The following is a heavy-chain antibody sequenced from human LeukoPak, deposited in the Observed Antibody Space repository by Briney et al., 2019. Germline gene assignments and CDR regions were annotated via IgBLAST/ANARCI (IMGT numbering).Heavy chain of an antibody. CDR3: ARYPPYYYGSGSALDY. Sequence: SETLSLTCAVYGGSFSGDYWSWIRQPPGEGLEWIGEINHSGSTNYNPSLKSRVTISVDTSKNQFSLKLSSVTAADTAVYYCARYPPYYYGSGSALDYWGQGTLVTVSS. CDR1: GGSFSGDY. D-gene: IGHD3-10*01. V-gene: IGHV4-34*01. CDR2: INHSGST. J-gene: IGHJ4*02.